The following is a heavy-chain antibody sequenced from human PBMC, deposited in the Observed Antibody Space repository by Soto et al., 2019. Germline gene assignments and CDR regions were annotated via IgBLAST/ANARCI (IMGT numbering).Heavy chain of an antibody. CDR2: IYNSGSA. CDR1: GDSVSSDSYY. CDR3: ATLLVGAGGRGY. J-gene: IGHJ4*02. D-gene: IGHD6-13*01. Sequence: SETLSLTCTVSGDSVSSDSYYWSWIRQFPGKGLEWIGYIYNSGSAKCNPSLASRVTISVDTSKNHFSLRLSSLTAADTAEYFCATLLVGAGGRGYWGQGTLVTVSS. V-gene: IGHV4-61*03.